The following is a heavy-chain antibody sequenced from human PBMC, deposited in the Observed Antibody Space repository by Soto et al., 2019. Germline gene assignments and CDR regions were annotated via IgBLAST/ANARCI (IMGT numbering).Heavy chain of an antibody. J-gene: IGHJ5*02. D-gene: IGHD6-19*01. CDR1: GYTFTSYG. Sequence: QVQLVQSGAEVKKPGASVKVSCKASGYTFTSYGISWVRQAPGQGLEWMGWISAYNGNTNYAQKLQGRGTMTTDTATGTGDIELRSLRSDAPAVNYGERGAVADTPAPPYNWFDPGGHGTPVTVSS. CDR2: ISAYNGNT. CDR3: ERGAVADTPAPPYNWFDP. V-gene: IGHV1-18*01.